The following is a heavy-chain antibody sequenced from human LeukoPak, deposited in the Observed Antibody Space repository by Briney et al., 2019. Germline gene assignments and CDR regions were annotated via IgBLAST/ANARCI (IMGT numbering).Heavy chain of an antibody. CDR1: GYTFTSYG. Sequence: GASVKVSCKASGYTFTSYGISWVRQAPGQGLEWMGWISAYNGNTNYAQKLQSRVTMTTDTSTSTAYMELRSLRSDDTAVYYCARGVRVSQSQWLVRDYYYYYGMDVWGQGTTVTVSS. D-gene: IGHD6-19*01. J-gene: IGHJ6*02. CDR2: ISAYNGNT. V-gene: IGHV1-18*01. CDR3: ARGVRVSQSQWLVRDYYYYYGMDV.